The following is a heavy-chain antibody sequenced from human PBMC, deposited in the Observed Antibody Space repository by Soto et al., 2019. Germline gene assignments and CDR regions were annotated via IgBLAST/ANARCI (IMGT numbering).Heavy chain of an antibody. CDR3: ARDPRRGYSYGDKYYFDY. Sequence: ASVKVSCKASGYTFTSYYMHWVRQAPGQGLEWMGIINPSGGSTSYAQKFQGRVTMTRDTSTSTVYMELSSLRSEDTAVYYCARDPRRGYSYGDKYYFDYWGQGTLVTVSS. CDR2: INPSGGST. D-gene: IGHD5-18*01. V-gene: IGHV1-46*01. CDR1: GYTFTSYY. J-gene: IGHJ4*02.